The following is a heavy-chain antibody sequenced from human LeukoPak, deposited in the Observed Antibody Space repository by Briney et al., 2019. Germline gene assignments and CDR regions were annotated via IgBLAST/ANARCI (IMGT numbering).Heavy chain of an antibody. CDR1: GFTVSSNY. D-gene: IGHD3-3*01. CDR3: ARGGTYDFWSGYYTGDAFDI. Sequence: GGSLRLSCAASGFTVSSNYMSWVRQAPGKGLEWVSVIYSGGSTYYADSVKGRFTISRDNSKNTLYLQMNSLRAEDTAVYYCARGGTYDFWSGYYTGDAFDIWGQGTMVTVSS. J-gene: IGHJ3*02. V-gene: IGHV3-53*01. CDR2: IYSGGST.